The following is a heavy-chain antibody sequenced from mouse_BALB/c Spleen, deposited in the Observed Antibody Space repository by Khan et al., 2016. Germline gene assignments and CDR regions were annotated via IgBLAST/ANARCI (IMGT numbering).Heavy chain of an antibody. Sequence: EVQLQESGGGLVQPGGSLKLSCAASGFDFSRYWMNWVRQAPGKGLEWIGEINSDSSTINYTHSLEDKFIISRDNATNTLYLQVNKVRSEDTVLYYCRRETNYAWFAYWGQGTLVTVSA. D-gene: IGHD1-1*02. CDR1: GFDFSRYW. V-gene: IGHV4-1*02. CDR2: INSDSSTI. J-gene: IGHJ3*01. CDR3: RRETNYAWFAY.